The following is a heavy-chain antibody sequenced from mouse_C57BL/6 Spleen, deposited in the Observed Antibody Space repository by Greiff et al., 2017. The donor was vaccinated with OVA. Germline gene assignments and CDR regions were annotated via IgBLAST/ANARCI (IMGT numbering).Heavy chain of an antibody. CDR3: ARQLRLLHYFDY. Sequence: QVQLQQPGAELVKPGASVKMSCKASGYTFTSYWITWVKQRPGQGLEWIGDIYPGSGSTNYNEKFKSKATLTVDTSSSTAYMQLSSLTSEDSAVYYCARQLRLLHYFDYWGQGTTLTVSS. V-gene: IGHV1-55*01. CDR2: IYPGSGST. J-gene: IGHJ2*01. CDR1: GYTFTSYW. D-gene: IGHD3-2*02.